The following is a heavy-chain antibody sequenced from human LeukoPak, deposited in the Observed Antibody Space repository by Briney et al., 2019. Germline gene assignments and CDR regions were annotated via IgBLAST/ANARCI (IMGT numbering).Heavy chain of an antibody. CDR1: GFTFSNYW. Sequence: GGSLRLSCAASGFTFSNYWMHWVRQAPGKGLGWVSRINSDGTDTTYADSVRGRFTISRDNAKNTLYLQMDSLRAEDTAVYYCARDSRTSGWYGPASWGQGTLVTVSS. CDR2: INSDGTDT. D-gene: IGHD6-19*01. J-gene: IGHJ5*02. V-gene: IGHV3-74*01. CDR3: ARDSRTSGWYGPAS.